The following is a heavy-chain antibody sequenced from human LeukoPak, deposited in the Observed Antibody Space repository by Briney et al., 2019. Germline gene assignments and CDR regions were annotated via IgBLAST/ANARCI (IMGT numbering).Heavy chain of an antibody. CDR1: RITFSYYA. CDR2: ISGSGGST. CDR3: AKIPQQLVLGYFDY. V-gene: IGHV3-23*01. J-gene: IGHJ4*02. Sequence: PGGSLRLSCAASRITFSYYAMSWVRQAPGKGLEWVSAISGSGGSTYYADSVKGRFTISRDNSKNTLYLQMNSLRAEDTAVYYCAKIPQQLVLGYFDYWGQGTLVTVSS. D-gene: IGHD6-13*01.